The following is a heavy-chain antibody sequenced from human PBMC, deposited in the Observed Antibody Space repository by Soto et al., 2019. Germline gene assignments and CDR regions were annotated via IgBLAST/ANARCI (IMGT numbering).Heavy chain of an antibody. CDR3: ARDFGEDSRSYCYYCRMDV. CDR2: INAGNGNT. Sequence: ASVKVSCKASGYTFTSYAMHWVRQAPGQRLEWMGWINAGNGNTKYSQKFQGRVTITRDTSASTAYMELSSLRSEDTAVYYCARDFGEDSRSYCYYCRMDVWGQGTTVTVSS. V-gene: IGHV1-3*01. CDR1: GYTFTSYA. J-gene: IGHJ6*02. D-gene: IGHD1-26*01.